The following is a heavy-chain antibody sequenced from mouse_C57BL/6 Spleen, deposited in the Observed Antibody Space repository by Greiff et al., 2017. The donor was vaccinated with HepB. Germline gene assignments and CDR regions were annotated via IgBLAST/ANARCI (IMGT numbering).Heavy chain of an antibody. Sequence: VQLQQSGPELVKPGASVKISCKASGYTFTDYYMNWVKQSHGKSLEWIGDINPNNGGTSYNQKFKGKATLTVDKSSSTAYMELRSLTSEDSAVYYCARRGDYGNYEGAMDYWGQGTSVTVSS. V-gene: IGHV1-26*01. CDR1: GYTFTDYY. J-gene: IGHJ4*01. CDR2: INPNNGGT. CDR3: ARRGDYGNYEGAMDY. D-gene: IGHD2-1*01.